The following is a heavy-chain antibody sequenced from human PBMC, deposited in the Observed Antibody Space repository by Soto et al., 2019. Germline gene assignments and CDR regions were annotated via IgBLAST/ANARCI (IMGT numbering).Heavy chain of an antibody. D-gene: IGHD6-6*01. CDR3: ARDLGGYSSSSSHYYYYMDV. CDR2: ISSSSSYI. J-gene: IGHJ6*03. Sequence: EVQLVESGGGLVKPGGSLRLSCAASGFTFSSYSMNWVRQAPGKGLEWVSSISSSSSYIYYADSVKGRFTISRDNAKNSLYLQMNSLRAEDTAVYYCARDLGGYSSSSSHYYYYMDVWGKGTTVTVSS. CDR1: GFTFSSYS. V-gene: IGHV3-21*01.